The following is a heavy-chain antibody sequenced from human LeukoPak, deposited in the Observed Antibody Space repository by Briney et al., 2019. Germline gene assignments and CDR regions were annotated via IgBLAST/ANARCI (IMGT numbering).Heavy chain of an antibody. CDR1: GFTFSTYG. CDR3: AREDPPWLAHFDY. D-gene: IGHD6-19*01. Sequence: GGSLRLSCVASGFTFSTYGMHWVHQAPGKGLEWVAVISHDGRNKYYADSVKGRFTISRDNFKNTLYLEMNSLRTEDTAVYYCAREDPPWLAHFDYWGQRTLVTVSS. CDR2: ISHDGRNK. J-gene: IGHJ4*02. V-gene: IGHV3-30*03.